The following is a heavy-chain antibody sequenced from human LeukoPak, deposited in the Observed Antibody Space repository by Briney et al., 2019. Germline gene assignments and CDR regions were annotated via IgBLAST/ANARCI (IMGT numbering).Heavy chain of an antibody. Sequence: SGGSLRLSCAASGFTFSTYDMHWVRQVTGKGLEWVSAIGTGDDTYYLGSVKGRFTISRENAKNVLYPQMSSLRAEDTAVYYCAREIRETVATRHYYYGIDVWGQGTTVTVSS. CDR2: IGTGDDT. V-gene: IGHV3-13*01. CDR1: GFTFSTYD. J-gene: IGHJ6*02. D-gene: IGHD1-7*01. CDR3: AREIRETVATRHYYYGIDV.